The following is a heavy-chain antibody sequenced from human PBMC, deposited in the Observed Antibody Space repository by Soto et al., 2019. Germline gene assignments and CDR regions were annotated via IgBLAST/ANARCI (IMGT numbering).Heavy chain of an antibody. J-gene: IGHJ4*02. D-gene: IGHD2-21*02. CDR1: GGSIRNYY. Sequence: PSETLCLTCTVSGGSIRNYYWSWIRQPPGKGLEWIAYIYYSGSTNYNPSLKSRVTISVDTSKNQFSLKLSSVTAADTAVYYCARGGWRLIDYWGQGTLVTVSS. CDR2: IYYSGST. CDR3: ARGGWRLIDY. V-gene: IGHV4-59*08.